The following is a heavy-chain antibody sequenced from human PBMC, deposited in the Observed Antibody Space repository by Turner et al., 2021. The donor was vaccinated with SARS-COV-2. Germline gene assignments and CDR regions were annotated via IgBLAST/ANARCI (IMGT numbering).Heavy chain of an antibody. D-gene: IGHD5-12*01. CDR3: AKGHSGYDLFFDY. CDR2: ISGSGGIT. CDR1: GFTFSSYA. V-gene: IGHV3-23*01. Sequence: EVQLLESGGGLVQPGGYLRLSCAASGFTFSSYAMSWVRQAPGKGLEWVTAISGSGGITYYADYVKGRFTISRDNSKNTLYLQMNSLRAEDTSVYDCAKGHSGYDLFFDYWGQGTLVTVSS. J-gene: IGHJ4*02.